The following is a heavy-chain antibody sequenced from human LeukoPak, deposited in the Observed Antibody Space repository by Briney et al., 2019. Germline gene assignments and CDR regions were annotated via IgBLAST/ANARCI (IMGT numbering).Heavy chain of an antibody. CDR2: IYQSGST. CDR3: AREVGYCTSISCLDWFDP. J-gene: IGHJ5*02. D-gene: IGHD2-2*01. V-gene: IGHV4-38-2*01. Sequence: SETLSLTCAVSGYSISSGYYWGWIRQPPGKGLEWLGSIYQSGSTYHNPSLKSRVTVSIDTSKNQFSLKLSSVTAADTAVYYCAREVGYCTSISCLDWFDPWGQGTLVTVSS. CDR1: GYSISSGYY.